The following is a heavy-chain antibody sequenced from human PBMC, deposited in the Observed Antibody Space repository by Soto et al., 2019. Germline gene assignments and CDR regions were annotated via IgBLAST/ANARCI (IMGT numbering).Heavy chain of an antibody. D-gene: IGHD3-22*01. CDR3: AKHNAMIVVVMSWFDP. CDR2: ISGSGGST. CDR1: GFTFSSYA. J-gene: IGHJ5*02. Sequence: GGSLRLSCAASGFTFSSYAMSWVRQAPGKGLEWVSAISGSGGSTYYADSVKGRFTISRDNSKNTLYLQMNSLRAEDTAVYYCAKHNAMIVVVMSWFDPWGQGTLVTVSS. V-gene: IGHV3-23*01.